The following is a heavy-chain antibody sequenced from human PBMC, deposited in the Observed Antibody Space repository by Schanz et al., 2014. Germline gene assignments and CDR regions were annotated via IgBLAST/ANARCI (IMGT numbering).Heavy chain of an antibody. Sequence: EVQLLESGGGLVQPGGSLRLSCAASGFTFNSYAMTWVRQAPGKGLEWVSSISHSGGSKYYADSVKGRFTISRDNAKNTLYLQMNSPRADDTAVYFCARAHGNNWYGKGLDYWGQGTQVTVSS. CDR1: GFTFNSYA. CDR3: ARAHGNNWYGKGLDY. V-gene: IGHV3-23*01. J-gene: IGHJ4*02. CDR2: ISHSGGSK. D-gene: IGHD1-1*01.